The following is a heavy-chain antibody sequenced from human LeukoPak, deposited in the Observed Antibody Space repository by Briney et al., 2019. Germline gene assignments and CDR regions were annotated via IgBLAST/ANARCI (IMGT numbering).Heavy chain of an antibody. CDR2: IIPILGTA. V-gene: IGHV1-69*05. J-gene: IGHJ4*02. CDR1: GGTFSSYA. D-gene: IGHD2-15*01. Sequence: GASVKVSCKASGGTFSSYAISCVRHAPGQGREWMGGIIPILGTANYAQKFQGRVTITTDESTSTAYMELSSLRSEDTAVYYCARDSGRCYDHSYFDYWGQGTLVTVSS. CDR3: ARDSGRCYDHSYFDY.